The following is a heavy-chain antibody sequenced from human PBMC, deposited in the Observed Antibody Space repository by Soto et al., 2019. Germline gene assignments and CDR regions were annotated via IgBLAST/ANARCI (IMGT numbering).Heavy chain of an antibody. CDR3: ARVRSGLLQEAFDI. D-gene: IGHD6-19*01. V-gene: IGHV1-46*03. Sequence: ASVKVSCKASGYAFTSYALHWVRQAPGQRLEWMGWINPSGGSTSYAQKFQGRVTMTRDTSTSTVYMELSSLRSEDTAVYYCARVRSGLLQEAFDIWGQGTMVTVSS. CDR1: GYAFTSYA. J-gene: IGHJ3*02. CDR2: INPSGGST.